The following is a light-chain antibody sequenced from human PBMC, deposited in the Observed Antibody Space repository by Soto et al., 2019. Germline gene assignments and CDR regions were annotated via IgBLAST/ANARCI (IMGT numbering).Light chain of an antibody. J-gene: IGLJ2*01. CDR1: SSNIGSKY. V-gene: IGLV1-47*01. Sequence: QSVLTQPPSASGTPGQRVTISCSGSSSNIGSKYVYWYQQLPGTAPKLLMYRNNQRPSGVPDRFSGSKSGTSASLAIIGLRSEDEAHYYCAAWDDSVGGPAFGGGTKLTVL. CDR3: AAWDDSVGGPA. CDR2: RNN.